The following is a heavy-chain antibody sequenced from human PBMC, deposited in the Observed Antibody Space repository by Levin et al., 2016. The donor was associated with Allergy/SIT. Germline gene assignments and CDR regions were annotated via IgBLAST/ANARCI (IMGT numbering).Heavy chain of an antibody. J-gene: IGHJ6*02. Sequence: GSLRLSCAASGFNFGSHFMHWVRQAPGRGLEWVAVISFDGNNKYHADSVKGRFTISRDNSKNALYLRMNNLRLEDTAVYYCVRDRVNHDESGLSFTYGMDVWGRGTTVTVSS. CDR1: GFNFGSHF. CDR3: VRDRVNHDESGLSFTYGMDV. D-gene: IGHD1-26*01. CDR2: ISFDGNNK. V-gene: IGHV3-30-3*01.